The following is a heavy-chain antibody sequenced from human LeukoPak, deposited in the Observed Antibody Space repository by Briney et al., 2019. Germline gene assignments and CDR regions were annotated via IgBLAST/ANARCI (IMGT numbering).Heavy chain of an antibody. V-gene: IGHV3-43D*03. CDR2: ITWDGRIT. Sequence: QTGWSLRLSCAASGLTFDDYGMHWVRQAPGKGLEWVSLITWDGRITYYADSVKGRFTISRDNSKNSLYLQMNSLRPEDSALYYCAKDIGIYDNGWYTLDYWGQGTLVTVSS. D-gene: IGHD6-19*01. CDR1: GLTFDDYG. J-gene: IGHJ4*02. CDR3: AKDIGIYDNGWYTLDY.